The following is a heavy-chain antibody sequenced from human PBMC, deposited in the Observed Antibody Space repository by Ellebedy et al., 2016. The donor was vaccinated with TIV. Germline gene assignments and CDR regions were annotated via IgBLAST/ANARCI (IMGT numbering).Heavy chain of an antibody. D-gene: IGHD3-22*01. CDR3: AREPYYPYYFDY. V-gene: IGHV3-48*02. CDR2: ISDNSNTI. Sequence: GGSLRLXCAASGFNFRSYSMNWVRQAPGKGLEWISYISDNSNTIYYADSVKGRFTISRDNARNSLSLHMNSLRDEDTAVYYCAREPYYPYYFDYWGQGTLVTVSS. J-gene: IGHJ4*02. CDR1: GFNFRSYS.